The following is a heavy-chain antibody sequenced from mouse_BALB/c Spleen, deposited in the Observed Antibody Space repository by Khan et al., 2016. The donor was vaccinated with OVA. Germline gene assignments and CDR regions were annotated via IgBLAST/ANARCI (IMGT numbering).Heavy chain of an antibody. CDR3: ARAYYRYDGYYAMDY. J-gene: IGHJ4*01. Sequence: QVQLKESGPGLVAPSQSLSITCTVSGFSLSRYNIHWVRQPPGKGLEWLGMIWGGGGTDYNSTLKSRLSISKDNYKSQVFLKMNSLQTDDTAMYYCARAYYRYDGYYAMDYWGQGTSVTGSS. CDR1: GFSLSRYN. D-gene: IGHD2-14*01. CDR2: IWGGGGT. V-gene: IGHV2-6-4*01.